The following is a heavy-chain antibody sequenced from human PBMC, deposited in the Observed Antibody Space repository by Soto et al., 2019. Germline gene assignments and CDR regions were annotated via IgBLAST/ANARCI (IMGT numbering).Heavy chain of an antibody. J-gene: IGHJ5*02. Sequence: SGPTLVNPTQTLTLTCTFSGFSLSTSGVGVGWIRQPPGKALEWLALIYWDDDKRYSPSLKSRLTITKDTSKNQVVLTMTNMDPVDTATYYCARILVVVVAATEDWFDPWGQGTLVTVSS. CDR1: GFSLSTSGVG. V-gene: IGHV2-5*02. D-gene: IGHD2-15*01. CDR3: ARILVVVVAATEDWFDP. CDR2: IYWDDDK.